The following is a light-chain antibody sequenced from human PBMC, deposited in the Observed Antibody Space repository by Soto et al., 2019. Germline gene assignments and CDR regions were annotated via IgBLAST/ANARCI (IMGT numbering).Light chain of an antibody. CDR3: QQNNKWPPVT. Sequence: EVVMTQSPATVSVSQGEGGTLSCRASQTISNDLAWYQQKPGQAPRLLIYGASTRATGVPARFSGGGSGTEFTLTISSLQSEDFAFYYCQQNNKWPPVTFGGGTKVEIK. CDR2: GAS. CDR1: QTISND. J-gene: IGKJ4*01. V-gene: IGKV3-15*01.